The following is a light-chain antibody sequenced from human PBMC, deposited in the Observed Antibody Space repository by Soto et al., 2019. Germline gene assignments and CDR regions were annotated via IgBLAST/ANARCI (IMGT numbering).Light chain of an antibody. V-gene: IGKV3-20*01. CDR3: QQYGRSPLMYT. CDR1: QSVNSNF. J-gene: IGKJ2*01. Sequence: EILLTQSPGTLSLSPGERATLSCRASQSVNSNFLAWYQQKPGQAPRLLIYGASTRAAGVPDRFSGSGSGTDFTLTITRLEPEDFAMYYCQQYGRSPLMYTFGQGTKLGVK. CDR2: GAS.